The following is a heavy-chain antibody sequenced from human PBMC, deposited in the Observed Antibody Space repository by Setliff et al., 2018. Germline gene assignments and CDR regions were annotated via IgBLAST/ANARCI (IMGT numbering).Heavy chain of an antibody. CDR2: ISAQDGNT. CDR3: ARDSPEMVAPPAAHCFYP. V-gene: IGHV1-18*01. CDR1: GYSFLSYG. Sequence: ASVKVSCKASGYSFLSYGITWVRQAPGQGLEWMGWISAQDGNTIYEQNFKGRVTMTTDTSTSTDYMELRRRRSXDTAVYYCARDSPEMVAPPAAHCFYPWGQGTLVTVSS. D-gene: IGHD2-15*01. J-gene: IGHJ5*02.